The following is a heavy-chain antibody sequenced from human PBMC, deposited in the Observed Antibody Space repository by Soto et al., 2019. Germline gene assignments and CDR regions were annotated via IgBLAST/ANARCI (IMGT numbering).Heavy chain of an antibody. D-gene: IGHD2-15*01. CDR3: AKALGNVVVVAAIPS. V-gene: IGHV3-9*01. CDR2: ISWNSGSI. J-gene: IGHJ5*02. Sequence: HPGGSLRLSCAASGFTFDDYAMHWVRQAPGKGLEWVSGISWNSGSIGYADSVKGRFTISRDNAKNSLYLQMNSLRAEDTALYYCAKALGNVVVVAAIPSWGQGTLVTVSS. CDR1: GFTFDDYA.